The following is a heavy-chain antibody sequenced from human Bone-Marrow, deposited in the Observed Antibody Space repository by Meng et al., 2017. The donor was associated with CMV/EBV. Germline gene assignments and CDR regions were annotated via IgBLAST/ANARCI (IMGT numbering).Heavy chain of an antibody. J-gene: IGHJ5*02. D-gene: IGHD2-15*01. CDR2: INHSGST. CDR3: AKNVVGGWFDP. V-gene: IGHV4-34*01. CDR1: GWSFSGYY. Sequence: SETLSLTCAVYGWSFSGYYWSWIRQPPGKGLEWIGEINHSGSTNYNPSLKSRVTISVDTSKNQFSLKLSSVTAADTAVYYCAKNVVGGWFDPWGQGTLVTVSS.